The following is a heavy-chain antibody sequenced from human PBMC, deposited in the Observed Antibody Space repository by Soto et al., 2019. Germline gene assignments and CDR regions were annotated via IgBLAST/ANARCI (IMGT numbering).Heavy chain of an antibody. CDR3: AKGGPLRFLEWSSFDY. CDR1: GFTFSSYA. D-gene: IGHD3-3*01. V-gene: IGHV3-23*01. J-gene: IGHJ4*02. Sequence: GGSLRLSCAASGFTFSSYAMSWVRQAPGKGLEWVSAISGSGGSTYYADSVKGRFTISRDNSKNTLYLQMNSLRAEDTAVFFCAKGGPLRFLEWSSFDYWGQGTLVTVSS. CDR2: ISGSGGST.